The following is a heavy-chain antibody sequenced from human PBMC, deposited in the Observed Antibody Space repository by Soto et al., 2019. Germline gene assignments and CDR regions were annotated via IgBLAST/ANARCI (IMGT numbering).Heavy chain of an antibody. CDR2: ISYGGGTT. Sequence: VQLLESGGGLVQPGGSLRLSCAASEFTFSNDAMSWVRQAPGKGLEWVSAISYGGGTTYYADSVKGRFTISRDNSKNTLYLQMNSLRAEDTAVYYCAKNPGYYYDSTGYHFDYWGQGTLVTVSS. CDR3: AKNPGYYYDSTGYHFDY. J-gene: IGHJ4*02. V-gene: IGHV3-23*01. CDR1: EFTFSNDA. D-gene: IGHD3-22*01.